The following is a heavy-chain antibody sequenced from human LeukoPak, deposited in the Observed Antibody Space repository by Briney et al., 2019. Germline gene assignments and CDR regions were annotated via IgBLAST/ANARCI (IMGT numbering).Heavy chain of an antibody. Sequence: SETLSLTCTVSGGSISSYYWSWIRQPPGKGLEWIGYIYYSGSTNYNPSLKSRVTISVDTSKNQFSLKLSSVTAADTAAYYCARVERIAAAGYYFDYWGQGTLVTVSS. CDR1: GGSISSYY. CDR2: IYYSGST. V-gene: IGHV4-59*01. D-gene: IGHD6-13*01. CDR3: ARVERIAAAGYYFDY. J-gene: IGHJ4*02.